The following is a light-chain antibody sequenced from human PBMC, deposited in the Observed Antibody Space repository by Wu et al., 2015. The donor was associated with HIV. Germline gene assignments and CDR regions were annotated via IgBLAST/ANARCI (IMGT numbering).Light chain of an antibody. J-gene: IGKJ1*01. CDR1: QSISSSY. Sequence: EIVLTQSPGTLSLSPGERATLSCRASQSISSSYLAWYQQKPGQAPRLLIYGASSRATGIPDRFSGSGSGTDFTLTINRLEPEDFAVYYCQHRSNWPPWTFGQGTKVEVK. CDR3: QHRSNWPPWT. V-gene: IGKV3D-20*02. CDR2: GAS.